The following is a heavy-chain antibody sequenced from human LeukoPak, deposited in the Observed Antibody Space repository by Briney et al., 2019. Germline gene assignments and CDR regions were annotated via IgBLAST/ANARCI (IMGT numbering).Heavy chain of an antibody. CDR1: GFTFSSYW. J-gene: IGHJ6*03. CDR3: ASRSYYYYYMDV. CDR2: INTDGSST. Sequence: PGGSLRLSCAASGFTFSSYWMHWVRQAPGKGLVWVSRINTDGSSTSYADSVKGRFTISRDNAKNTLYLQMNSLRAEDTAVYYCASRSYYYYYMDVWGKGTTVTVSS. V-gene: IGHV3-74*01.